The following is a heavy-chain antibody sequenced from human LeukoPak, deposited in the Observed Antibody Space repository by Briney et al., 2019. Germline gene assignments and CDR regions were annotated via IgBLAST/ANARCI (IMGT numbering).Heavy chain of an antibody. Sequence: GGSLRLSCAASGFTFTDYGMTWVRQAPGKGLEWVSAISNSADRTYYADSVKGRFTISRDNSKNTLYLQMNSLRAEDTAVYYCAGCSTTRCHHWGQGTLVTVSS. D-gene: IGHD2-2*01. V-gene: IGHV3-23*01. J-gene: IGHJ1*01. CDR3: AGCSTTRCHH. CDR2: ISNSADRT. CDR1: GFTFTDYG.